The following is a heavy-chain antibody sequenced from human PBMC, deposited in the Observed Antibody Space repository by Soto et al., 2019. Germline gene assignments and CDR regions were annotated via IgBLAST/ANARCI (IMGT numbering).Heavy chain of an antibody. V-gene: IGHV3-7*03. CDR1: GFTFSNSW. J-gene: IGHJ6*02. Sequence: GGSLRLSCAASGFTFSNSWMSWVRQAPGKGLEWVANIKEDGSEKDYVDPVKGRFTITRDNAKNSLYLQMNNLRAEDTAVYFCTRKRFGMDVWGQGTTVTVS. CDR2: IKEDGSEK. CDR3: TRKRFGMDV.